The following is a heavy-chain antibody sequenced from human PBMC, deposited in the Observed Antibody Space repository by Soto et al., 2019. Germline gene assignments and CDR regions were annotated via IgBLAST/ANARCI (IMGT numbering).Heavy chain of an antibody. CDR1: GFTFSSYE. D-gene: IGHD6-13*01. V-gene: IGHV3-48*03. CDR2: ISSSGSTI. J-gene: IGHJ6*02. CDR3: ARVSGEQHYLYYYYGMDV. Sequence: PGGSLRLSCAASGFTFSSYEMNWVRQAPGKGPEWVSYISSSGSTIYYADSVKGRFTISRDNAKNSLYLQMNSLRAEDTAVYYCARVSGEQHYLYYYYGMDVWGQGTTVTVSS.